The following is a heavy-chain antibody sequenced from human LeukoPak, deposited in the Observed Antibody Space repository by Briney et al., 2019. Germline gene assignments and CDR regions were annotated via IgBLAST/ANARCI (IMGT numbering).Heavy chain of an antibody. V-gene: IGHV4-39*01. D-gene: IGHD6-13*01. Sequence: SETPSLTCTVSGGSISSSWYFWWWIRQPPENGLELIGSIYYTGSTYYNPSFKSQVTISVDTSNNTLSLKLSSANAADTAVYYCARQLIAAAAYNWFDPWGQGTLVIVSS. CDR2: IYYTGST. J-gene: IGHJ5*02. CDR1: GGSISSSWYF. CDR3: ARQLIAAAAYNWFDP.